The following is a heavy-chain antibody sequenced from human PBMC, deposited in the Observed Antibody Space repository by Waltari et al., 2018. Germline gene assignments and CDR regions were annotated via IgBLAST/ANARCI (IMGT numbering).Heavy chain of an antibody. V-gene: IGHV3-7*01. CDR3: ASVDAFWSGYYFDY. Sequence: EVQLVESGGGWVQPGGSLRLSCAASGSTFRNSWRGWVRQAPGKGLEWVANIKQDGSDQYDLAYLRGRFTISRDHAKKSLYLQMNSLRAEDTAVYYCASVDAFWSGYYFDYWGQGTLVTVSS. J-gene: IGHJ4*02. D-gene: IGHD3-3*01. CDR1: GSTFRNSW. CDR2: IKQDGSDQ.